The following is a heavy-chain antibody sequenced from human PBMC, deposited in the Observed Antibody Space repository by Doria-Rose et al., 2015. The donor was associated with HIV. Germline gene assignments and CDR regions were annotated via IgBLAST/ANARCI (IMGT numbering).Heavy chain of an antibody. Sequence: QESGPVLVKPTETLTLTCTVSGVSLSSPGMGVSWIRQPPRKALEWLANIFSDDERSYKTALKSRLTIARGTSKSQVVLTMTDTDPVDTATYYCARIKSSRWYHKYYFDFWGQGTLVIVSA. V-gene: IGHV2-26*01. D-gene: IGHD6-13*01. CDR3: ARIKSSRWYHKYYFDF. CDR1: GVSLSSPGMG. CDR2: IFSDDER. J-gene: IGHJ4*02.